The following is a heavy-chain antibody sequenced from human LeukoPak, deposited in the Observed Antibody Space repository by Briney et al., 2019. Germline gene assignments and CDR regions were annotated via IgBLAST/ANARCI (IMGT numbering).Heavy chain of an antibody. V-gene: IGHV3-30*02. J-gene: IGHJ4*02. Sequence: GGSLRLSCAASAFTFSDHGMHWVRQAPGKGLEWVAFIRYDGSMKSYTDSVRGRFFISRDNAKNSLYLQMNSLRAEDMALYYCAKEFARGYSYGFDFWGQGTLVTVSS. CDR3: AKEFARGYSYGFDF. CDR2: IRYDGSMK. D-gene: IGHD5-18*01. CDR1: AFTFSDHG.